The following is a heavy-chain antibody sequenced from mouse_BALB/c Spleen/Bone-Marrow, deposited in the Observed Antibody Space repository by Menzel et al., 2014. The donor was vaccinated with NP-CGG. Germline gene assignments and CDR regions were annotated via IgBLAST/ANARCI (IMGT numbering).Heavy chain of an antibody. V-gene: IGHV5-17*02. D-gene: IGHD2-10*02. CDR3: VRSYDSYAMAF. Sequence: EVQLQQSGGGLAQPGGSRKFSCAVSGFTFSSFGMHWVRQAPEKGLEWVAYISSGSSTIYYADTVKGRFTISRDNPKNTLFLQMTSLRSEDTAMYYCVRSYDSYAMAFWGQGTSVTVSS. CDR2: ISSGSSTI. J-gene: IGHJ4*01. CDR1: GFTFSSFG.